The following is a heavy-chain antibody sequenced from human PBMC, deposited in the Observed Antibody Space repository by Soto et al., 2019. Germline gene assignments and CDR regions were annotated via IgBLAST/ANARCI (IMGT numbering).Heavy chain of an antibody. J-gene: IGHJ5*02. CDR2: IRSKAYGGTT. Sequence: LRLSCTASGFTFGDYAMSWVRQAPGKGLEWVGFIRSKAYGGTTEYAASVKGRFTISRDDSKSIAYLQMNSLKTEDTAVYYCTRETISGYSSSWYVHWGQGTLVTVSS. D-gene: IGHD6-13*01. V-gene: IGHV3-49*04. CDR1: GFTFGDYA. CDR3: TRETISGYSSSWYVH.